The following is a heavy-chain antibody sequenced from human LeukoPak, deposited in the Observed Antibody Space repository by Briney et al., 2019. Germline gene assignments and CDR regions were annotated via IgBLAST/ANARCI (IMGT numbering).Heavy chain of an antibody. CDR1: GYTFTSYY. D-gene: IGHD2-15*01. CDR3: TRQSFYCSGGSCYRYHYYYMDV. V-gene: IGHV1-46*01. CDR2: INPSGGST. J-gene: IGHJ6*03. Sequence: SSVKVSCKASGYTFTSYYMHWLRQAPGPGLEWMGIINPSGGSTSYAQKLQGRVTMTRDTSTSTVYMELSSLRSEDTAVYYCTRQSFYCSGGSCYRYHYYYMDVWGKGTTVTVSS.